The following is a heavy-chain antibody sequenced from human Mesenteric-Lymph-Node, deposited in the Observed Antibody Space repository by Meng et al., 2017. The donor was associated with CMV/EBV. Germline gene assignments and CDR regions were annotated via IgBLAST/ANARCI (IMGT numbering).Heavy chain of an antibody. D-gene: IGHD2-21*01. Sequence: GESLKISCAASGFTFSSYSMNWVRQAPGKGLEWVSSISSSSSYIYYADSVKGRFTISRDNAKNSVYLQMNSLRGEDTAVYYCARGIAGSYYSGMDVWGQGTTVTVSS. CDR2: ISSSSSYI. J-gene: IGHJ6*02. V-gene: IGHV3-21*04. CDR3: ARGIAGSYYSGMDV. CDR1: GFTFSSYS.